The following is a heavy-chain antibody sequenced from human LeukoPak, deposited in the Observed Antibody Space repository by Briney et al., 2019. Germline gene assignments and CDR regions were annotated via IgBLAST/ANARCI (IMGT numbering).Heavy chain of an antibody. Sequence: GSLRLSCAASGFTFSSYGMHWVRQAPGKGLEWVAVIWYDGSNKYYADSVKGRFTISRDNSKNTLYLQMNSLRAEDTAVYYCAREVSGSYFQFDYWGQGTLVTVSS. CDR3: AREVSGSYFQFDY. J-gene: IGHJ4*02. CDR1: GFTFSSYG. D-gene: IGHD1-26*01. V-gene: IGHV3-33*08. CDR2: IWYDGSNK.